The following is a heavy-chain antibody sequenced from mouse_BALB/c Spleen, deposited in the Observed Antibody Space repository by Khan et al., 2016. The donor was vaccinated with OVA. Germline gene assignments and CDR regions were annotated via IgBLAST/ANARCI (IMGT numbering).Heavy chain of an antibody. CDR2: INPSNGGA. D-gene: IGHD2-1*01. Sequence: QVQLQQSGAELVKPGASVKISCKASGYTFTSYYMYWVKQRPGQGLEWIGGINPSNGGAHFNEKFKNKATLTVVKSSSTAYMQLSSLTSEDSAVYYCARSGYGNPFAYWGQGTLVTVSA. CDR3: ARSGYGNPFAY. J-gene: IGHJ3*01. CDR1: GYTFTSYY. V-gene: IGHV1S81*02.